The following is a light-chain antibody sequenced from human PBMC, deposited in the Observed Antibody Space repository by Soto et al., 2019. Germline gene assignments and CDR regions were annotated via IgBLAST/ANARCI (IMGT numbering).Light chain of an antibody. CDR2: DAS. Sequence: DIQTTQSPSTLSASVGDRVTLTCRASRSITNWLAWFQQKPGKAPKLLIYDASNLESGVPSRFSGSGSGTEFTLSISSLQPDDFGTYYCQQYSTDPFTFGPGTIVDLK. J-gene: IGKJ3*01. V-gene: IGKV1-5*01. CDR3: QQYSTDPFT. CDR1: RSITNW.